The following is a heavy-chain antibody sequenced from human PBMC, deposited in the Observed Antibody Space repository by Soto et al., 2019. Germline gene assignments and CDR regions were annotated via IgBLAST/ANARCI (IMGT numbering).Heavy chain of an antibody. V-gene: IGHV3-23*01. J-gene: IGHJ4*02. Sequence: GSLRLSCAASGFTFNNFGMSWVRQAPGKGLEWVSVISAGGGSTYYADSLKGRISISRDNSKNALYLQMNSLRADDTAIYYCAKMFNSNWSPFDYWGQGTLVTVSS. D-gene: IGHD6-13*01. CDR2: ISAGGGST. CDR3: AKMFNSNWSPFDY. CDR1: GFTFNNFG.